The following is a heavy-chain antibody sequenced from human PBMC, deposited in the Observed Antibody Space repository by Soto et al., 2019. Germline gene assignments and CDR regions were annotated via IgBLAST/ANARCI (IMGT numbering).Heavy chain of an antibody. CDR2: IIPIFGTA. D-gene: IGHD3-10*01. CDR3: ARQAYGSGSYYYEVRYYYGMDV. J-gene: IGHJ6*02. Sequence: QVQLVQSGAEVKKPGSSVKVSCKASGGTFSSYAISWVRQAPGQGLEWMGGIIPIFGTANYAQKFQGRVTITADESVSTGYMELSSLRSEETAVYYCARQAYGSGSYYYEVRYYYGMDVWGQGTTVTVSS. V-gene: IGHV1-69*01. CDR1: GGTFSSYA.